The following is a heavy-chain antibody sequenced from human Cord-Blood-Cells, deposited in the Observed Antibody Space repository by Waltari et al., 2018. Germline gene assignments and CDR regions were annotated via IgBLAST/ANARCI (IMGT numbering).Heavy chain of an antibody. D-gene: IGHD3-16*01. CDR2: INPNSGGT. V-gene: IGHV1-2*06. CDR1: GYTFTGYY. CDR3: ARDWKRWGVGFDY. Sequence: QVQLVQSGAEVKKPGASVKVSCKASGYTFTGYYMHWVRQAPGQGLEWMGRINPNSGGTNYSQKFQGRVTMTRDTSISTAYMELRRLRSDDTAVYYCARDWKRWGVGFDYWGQGTLVTVSS. J-gene: IGHJ4*02.